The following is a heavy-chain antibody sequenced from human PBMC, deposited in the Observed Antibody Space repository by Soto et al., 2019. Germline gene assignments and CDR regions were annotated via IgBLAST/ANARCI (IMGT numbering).Heavy chain of an antibody. D-gene: IGHD3-22*01. CDR2: IYHSGST. Sequence: PSETLSLTCAVSGGSISSGGYSWSWIRQPPGKGLEWIGYIYHSGSTYYNPSLKSRVTISVDRSKNQFSLKLSSVTAADTAVYYCARVSYYYDSSGYTYYFDYWGQGTLVTVSS. CDR1: GGSISSGGYS. CDR3: ARVSYYYDSSGYTYYFDY. J-gene: IGHJ4*02. V-gene: IGHV4-30-2*01.